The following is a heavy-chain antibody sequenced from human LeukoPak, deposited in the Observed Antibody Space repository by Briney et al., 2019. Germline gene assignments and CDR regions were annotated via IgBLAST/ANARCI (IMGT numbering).Heavy chain of an antibody. CDR1: GGTFSSYA. D-gene: IGHD6-19*01. CDR2: IIPILGIA. Sequence: ASVKVSCKASGGTFSSYAISWVRQAAGQGLEWMGSIIPILGIANYAQKFQGRVTITADKSTSTAYMELSSLRSEDTAVYYCARGPIAVAGMKNWFDPWGQGTLVTVSS. CDR3: ARGPIAVAGMKNWFDP. J-gene: IGHJ5*02. V-gene: IGHV1-69*04.